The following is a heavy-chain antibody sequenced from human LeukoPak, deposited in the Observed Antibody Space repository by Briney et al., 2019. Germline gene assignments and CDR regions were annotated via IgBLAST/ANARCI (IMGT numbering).Heavy chain of an antibody. CDR3: ARQAGSGSSYYYYYYMDV. CDR2: INHSGST. CDR1: GGSFSGYY. J-gene: IGHJ6*03. Sequence: SETLSLTCAVYGGSFSGYYWSWIRQPPGKGLEWIGEINHSGSTNYNPSLKSRVTISVDTSKNQFSLKLSSVTAADTAVYYCARQAGSGSSYYYYYYMDVWGKGTTVTISS. D-gene: IGHD3-10*01. V-gene: IGHV4-34*01.